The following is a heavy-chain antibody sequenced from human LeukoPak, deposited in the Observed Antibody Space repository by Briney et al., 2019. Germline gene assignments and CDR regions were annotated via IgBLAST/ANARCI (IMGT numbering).Heavy chain of an antibody. J-gene: IGHJ4*02. CDR1: GGTFSSYA. D-gene: IGHD5-24*01. CDR3: ASLGHGYNYAPFDY. V-gene: IGHV1-69*04. CDR2: IIPILGIA. Sequence: SVKVSCKASGGTFSSYAISWVRQAPGQGLEWMGRIIPILGIANYAQKFQGRVTITADKSTSTAYMELSSLRSEDTAVYYCASLGHGYNYAPFDYWGQGTLVTVSS.